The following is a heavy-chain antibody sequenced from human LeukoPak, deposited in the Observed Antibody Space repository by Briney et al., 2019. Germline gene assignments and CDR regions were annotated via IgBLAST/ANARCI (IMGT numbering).Heavy chain of an antibody. V-gene: IGHV1-8*01. D-gene: IGHD3-3*01. CDR1: GYTFTSYD. CDR2: MNPNSGNT. J-gene: IGHJ6*02. Sequence: GASVKVSCKASGYTFTSYDINWVRQATGQGLEWMGWMNPNSGNTGYAQKFQGRVTMTRNTSISTAYMELSSLRSEDTAVYYCATGPYYDFWSGSGMDVWGQGATVTVSS. CDR3: ATGPYYDFWSGSGMDV.